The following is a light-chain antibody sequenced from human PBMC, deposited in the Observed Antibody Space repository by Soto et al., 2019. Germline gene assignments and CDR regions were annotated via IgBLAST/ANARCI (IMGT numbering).Light chain of an antibody. Sequence: DIQMTQSPSSLSASVGDRVTITCQASQDINNCLNWYQQKPGKAPKLLIFDASSLETGVPTRFSGSGSGTDFTFTISSLQPEDIATYYCQLYDHFSPITFGPGTKVDIK. CDR3: QLYDHFSPIT. CDR1: QDINNC. J-gene: IGKJ3*01. V-gene: IGKV1-33*01. CDR2: DAS.